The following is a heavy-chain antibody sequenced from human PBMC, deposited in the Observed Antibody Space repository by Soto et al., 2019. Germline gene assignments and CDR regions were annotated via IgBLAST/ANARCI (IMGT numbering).Heavy chain of an antibody. CDR1: GASIYNGGYF. CDR3: ARRYGKNAFDI. Sequence: SETLSLTCSVSGASIYNGGYFWSWIRQSPGKGLEWIGYIHYSGSTNYNPSLKSRVTISVDTSKNQFSLKLSSVTAADTAVYYCARRYGKNAFDIWGQGTMVTVSS. D-gene: IGHD5-18*01. CDR2: IHYSGST. V-gene: IGHV4-61*08. J-gene: IGHJ3*02.